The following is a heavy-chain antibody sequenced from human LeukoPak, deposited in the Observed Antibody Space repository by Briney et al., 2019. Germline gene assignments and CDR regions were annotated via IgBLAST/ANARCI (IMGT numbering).Heavy chain of an antibody. D-gene: IGHD4-23*01. J-gene: IGHJ4*02. Sequence: ASVKVSCKVSGYTSPFYGITWVRQAPGQGLEWMGRIIPIVGTTNYAQNFQGRVTITADKSTSSVYMELSSLRSDDTAVYYCARHYGGLDDYWGQGTLVIVSS. CDR2: IIPIVGTT. V-gene: IGHV1-69*04. CDR3: ARHYGGLDDY. CDR1: GYTSPFYG.